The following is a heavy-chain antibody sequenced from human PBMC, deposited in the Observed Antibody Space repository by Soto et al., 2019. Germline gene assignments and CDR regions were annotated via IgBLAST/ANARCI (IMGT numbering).Heavy chain of an antibody. J-gene: IGHJ3*02. D-gene: IGHD4-17*01. CDR3: ATDQTTVTTSGAFDI. Sequence: EVQMVESGGGLVQPGRSPRLSCAASGFPFDDYAMHWVRQAPGKGLEWVSAISWNSGSIGYADSVKGRFTISRDNAKNSLYLQMNSLRAEDTALYYCATDQTTVTTSGAFDIWGQGTIVTVSS. CDR1: GFPFDDYA. CDR2: ISWNSGSI. V-gene: IGHV3-9*01.